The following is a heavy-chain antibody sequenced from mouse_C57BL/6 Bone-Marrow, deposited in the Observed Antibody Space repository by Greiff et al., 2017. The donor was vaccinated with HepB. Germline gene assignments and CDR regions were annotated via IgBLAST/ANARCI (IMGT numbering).Heavy chain of an antibody. Sequence: QVQLQQSGAELVKPGASVKLSCKASGYTFTSYWMHWVKQRPGQGLEWIGMIHPNSGSTNYNEKFKSKATLTVDKSSSTAYMQLSSLTSEDSAVYYCARHLTTVVATLAYYFDYWGQGTTLTVSS. J-gene: IGHJ2*01. CDR3: ARHLTTVVATLAYYFDY. D-gene: IGHD1-1*01. CDR1: GYTFTSYW. CDR2: IHPNSGST. V-gene: IGHV1-64*01.